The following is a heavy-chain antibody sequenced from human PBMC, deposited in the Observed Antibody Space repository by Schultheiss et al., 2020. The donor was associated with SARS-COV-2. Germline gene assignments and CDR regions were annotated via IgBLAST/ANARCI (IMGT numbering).Heavy chain of an antibody. J-gene: IGHJ4*02. V-gene: IGHV4-31*03. CDR2: IYYSGST. D-gene: IGHD3-22*01. CDR3: AKDEGITMIVVVILDY. Sequence: SETLSLTCTVSGGSISSGGYYWSWIRQHPGKGLEWIGYIYYSGSTYYNPSLKSRVTISVDTSKNQFSLKLSSVTAADTAVYYCAKDEGITMIVVVILDYWGQGTLVTVSS. CDR1: GGSISSGGYY.